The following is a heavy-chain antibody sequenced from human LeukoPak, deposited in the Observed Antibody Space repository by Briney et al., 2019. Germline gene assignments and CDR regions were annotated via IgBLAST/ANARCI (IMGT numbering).Heavy chain of an antibody. CDR3: ARDLAASYYYD. D-gene: IGHD3-22*01. Sequence: GASVKVSCKASGYTFTSYDINWVRQATGQGLEWMGWMNPNSGNTGYAQKFQGRVTMTRNTSISKAYMELSSMRSEDTAVYYCARDLAASYYYDWGQGTLVTVSS. J-gene: IGHJ4*02. CDR2: MNPNSGNT. CDR1: GYTFTSYD. V-gene: IGHV1-8*01.